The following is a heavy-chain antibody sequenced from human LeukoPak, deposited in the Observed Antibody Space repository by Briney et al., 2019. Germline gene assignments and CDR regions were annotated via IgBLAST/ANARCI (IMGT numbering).Heavy chain of an antibody. V-gene: IGHV1-2*02. Sequence: ASVTVSFMSSVYTFTQFCIHWVGQAPGKGREGMGWINHNSGGTNYAQNFQGSVTMSSDTSISTGYMQLSRLRSDDTAVYYCARDLDNYSGSGSYYNGDPLFQHWGQGTLVTVSS. J-gene: IGHJ1*01. D-gene: IGHD3-10*01. CDR2: INHNSGGT. CDR3: ARDLDNYSGSGSYYNGDPLFQH. CDR1: VYTFTQFC.